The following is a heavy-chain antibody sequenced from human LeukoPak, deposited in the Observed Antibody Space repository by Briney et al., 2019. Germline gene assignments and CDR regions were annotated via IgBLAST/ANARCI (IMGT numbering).Heavy chain of an antibody. Sequence: AASVKVSCKASGYTFTSYYIHWVRQAPGQGLEWMGIINPAGGSTTYAQKFQGSRLTLTRDTSTSTVYMELSSLRSEDTAVYYCARGRGVHDSHTYDYFDYWGQGSLVTVSS. V-gene: IGHV1-46*01. J-gene: IGHJ4*02. CDR2: INPAGGST. CDR1: GYTFTSYY. CDR3: ARGRGVHDSHTYDYFDY. D-gene: IGHD3-22*01.